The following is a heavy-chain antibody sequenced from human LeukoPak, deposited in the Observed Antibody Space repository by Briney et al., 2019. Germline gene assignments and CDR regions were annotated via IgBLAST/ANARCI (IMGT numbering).Heavy chain of an antibody. D-gene: IGHD3-22*01. J-gene: IGHJ4*02. CDR3: AKAPITYYYDSSGYYFDY. CDR1: GFTFSSYA. CDR2: ISGSGGST. V-gene: IGHV3-23*01. Sequence: PGGSLRLSCAASGFTFSSYAMSWVRQAPGKGLEWVSAISGSGGSTHYADSVKGRFTISRDNSKNTLYLQMNSLRAEDTAVYYCAKAPITYYYDSSGYYFDYWGQGTLVTVSS.